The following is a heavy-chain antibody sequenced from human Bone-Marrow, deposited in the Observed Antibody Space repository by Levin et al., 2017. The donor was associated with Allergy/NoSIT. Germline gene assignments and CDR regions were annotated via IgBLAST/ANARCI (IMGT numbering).Heavy chain of an antibody. CDR3: ASAAGAAGRGGMDV. CDR1: GFPFSTYG. Sequence: GGSLRLSCATSGFPFSTYGMAWVRQAPGEGLERLASISTRSTYIHYADSVKGRFTISRDNANNSLSLQMNRLRRADTAVSYCASAAGAAGRGGMDVWGQGTTVTVSS. J-gene: IGHJ6*02. D-gene: IGHD6-13*01. V-gene: IGHV3-21*01. CDR2: ISTRSTYI.